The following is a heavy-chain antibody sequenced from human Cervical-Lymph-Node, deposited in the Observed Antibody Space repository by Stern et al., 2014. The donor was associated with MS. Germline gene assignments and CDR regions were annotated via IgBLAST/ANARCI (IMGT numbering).Heavy chain of an antibody. Sequence: EVQLVESGAEVKKPGESLKISCKGFGYIFSSYWIAWVRQMPGKGLEWMWVIYPGDSDTRYSPSFQGQFTISADKSINTAYLQWRSLKASDTAMYYCTTYFDSNGHLADWGQGTLVTVSS. J-gene: IGHJ4*02. CDR3: TTYFDSNGHLAD. CDR1: GYIFSSYW. D-gene: IGHD3-22*01. CDR2: IYPGDSDT. V-gene: IGHV5-51*01.